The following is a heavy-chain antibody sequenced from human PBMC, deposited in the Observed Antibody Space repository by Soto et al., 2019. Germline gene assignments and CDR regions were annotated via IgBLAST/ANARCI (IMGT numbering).Heavy chain of an antibody. Sequence: SETLSLTCSVSGGSISSYYWSWIRQPPGKGLEWIAYIYYSGSTSYNPSLKSRVSISVDTSKNQFSLKLNSVTAADTAVYYCARDLWGYCGTDCYPLDVWGQGTTVTVSS. CDR1: GGSISSYY. CDR2: IYYSGST. CDR3: ARDLWGYCGTDCYPLDV. D-gene: IGHD2-21*02. J-gene: IGHJ6*02. V-gene: IGHV4-59*01.